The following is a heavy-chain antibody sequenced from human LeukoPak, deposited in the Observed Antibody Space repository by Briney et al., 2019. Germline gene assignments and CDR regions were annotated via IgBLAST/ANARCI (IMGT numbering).Heavy chain of an antibody. D-gene: IGHD3-3*01. V-gene: IGHV4-34*01. J-gene: IGHJ3*02. CDR3: ARDPYDFWSGYQDAFDI. CDR2: INHSGST. CDR1: GGSFSGYY. Sequence: PSETLSLTCAVYGGSFSGYYWSWIRQPPGKGLEWIGEINHSGSTNYNPSLKSRVTISVDKSKNQFSLKLSSVTAADTAVYYCARDPYDFWSGYQDAFDIWGQGTMVTVSS.